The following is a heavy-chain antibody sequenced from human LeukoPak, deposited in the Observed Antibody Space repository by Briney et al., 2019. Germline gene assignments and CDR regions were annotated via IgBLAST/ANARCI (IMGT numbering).Heavy chain of an antibody. Sequence: ASVKVSCKASGYTFTSYDINWVRQATGQGLEWMGWMNPNSGNTGYAQKFQGRVTMTRNTSISTAYMELSSLRSEDTAVYYCARGPVRSSSILYWFDPWGQGTLVTVSS. J-gene: IGHJ5*02. CDR3: ARGPVRSSSILYWFDP. V-gene: IGHV1-8*01. D-gene: IGHD6-6*01. CDR2: MNPNSGNT. CDR1: GYTFTSYD.